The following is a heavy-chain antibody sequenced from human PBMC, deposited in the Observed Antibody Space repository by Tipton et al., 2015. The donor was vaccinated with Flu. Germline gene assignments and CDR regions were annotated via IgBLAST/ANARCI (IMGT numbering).Heavy chain of an antibody. D-gene: IGHD2-2*01. CDR2: IHKTGSA. CDR1: GDSIGSLYY. Sequence: TLSLTCSVSGDSIGSLYYWGWIRQPPGKGLEWIGNIHKTGSAYFNPSLRSRVTISVDMSKNQFSLRLSSVTAADTAVYFCARDPSLGMPDYFDYWGQGILVTVSS. CDR3: ARDPSLGMPDYFDY. J-gene: IGHJ4*02. V-gene: IGHV4-38-2*02.